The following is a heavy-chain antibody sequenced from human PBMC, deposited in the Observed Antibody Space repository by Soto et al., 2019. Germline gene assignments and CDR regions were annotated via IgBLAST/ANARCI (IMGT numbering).Heavy chain of an antibody. J-gene: IGHJ4*02. CDR2: IYHSGST. V-gene: IGHV4-30-2*01. CDR3: ARGVTTVTTFDY. Sequence: SETLSLTCAVSGGSISSGGYSCNWIRQPPGKGLEWIGYIYHSGSTFYNPSLKSRVTISVDRSKNQFSLKLSSVTAAVTAVYYCARGVTTVTTFDYWGQGTLVTVSS. D-gene: IGHD4-17*01. CDR1: GGSISSGGYS.